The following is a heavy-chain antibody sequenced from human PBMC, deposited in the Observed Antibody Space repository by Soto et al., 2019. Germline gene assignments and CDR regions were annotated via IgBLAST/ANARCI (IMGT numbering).Heavy chain of an antibody. Sequence: QVQLLESGAEVKKPGASVKVSCKASGYTFTNYDINWVRQATGQGLEWMGWMNPNSGNTGYARKFQGRVTMTRNTSITTAYMELSSLRSEDTAVYYCARGHIVGASSRSGYWGQGTLVTVSS. J-gene: IGHJ4*02. CDR3: ARGHIVGASSRSGY. V-gene: IGHV1-8*01. D-gene: IGHD1-26*01. CDR2: MNPNSGNT. CDR1: GYTFTNYD.